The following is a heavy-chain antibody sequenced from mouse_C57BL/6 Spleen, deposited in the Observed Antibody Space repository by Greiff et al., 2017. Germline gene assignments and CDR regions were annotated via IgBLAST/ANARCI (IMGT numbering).Heavy chain of an antibody. CDR2: IDPSDSYT. D-gene: IGHD3-3*01. J-gene: IGHJ2*01. Sequence: QVQLQQPGAELVKPGASVKLSCKASGYTFTSYWMQWVKQRPGQGLEWIGEIDPSDSYTNYNQKFKGKATLTVDTSSSTAYMQLSSLTSEDSAVYYCARRRDVGYFDYWGQGTTLTVSS. CDR3: ARRRDVGYFDY. CDR1: GYTFTSYW. V-gene: IGHV1-50*01.